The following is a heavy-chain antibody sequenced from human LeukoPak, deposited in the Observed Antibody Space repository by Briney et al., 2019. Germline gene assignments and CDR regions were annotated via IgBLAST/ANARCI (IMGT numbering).Heavy chain of an antibody. CDR3: ARDPDDGSGYPHPYFDY. Sequence: GGSLRLSCAASGFTFSSYGMHWVRQAPGKGLEWVAVISYDGSNKYYADSVKGRFTISRDNAKNSLYLQMNSLRAEDTAVYYCARDPDDGSGYPHPYFDYWGQGTLVTVSS. D-gene: IGHD3-22*01. CDR1: GFTFSSYG. CDR2: ISYDGSNK. J-gene: IGHJ4*02. V-gene: IGHV3-30*03.